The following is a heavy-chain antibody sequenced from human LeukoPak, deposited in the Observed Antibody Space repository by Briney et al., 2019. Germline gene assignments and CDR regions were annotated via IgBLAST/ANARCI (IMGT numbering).Heavy chain of an antibody. J-gene: IGHJ4*02. Sequence: TSETLSLTCTVSGGSISSYYWSWIRQPPGKGLEWIGYIYYSGSTNYNPSLKSRVTISVDTSKNQFSLKLSSVTAADTAVYYCARGRDGYIYYFDYWGQGTLVTVSS. CDR2: IYYSGST. D-gene: IGHD5-24*01. V-gene: IGHV4-59*01. CDR1: GGSISSYY. CDR3: ARGRDGYIYYFDY.